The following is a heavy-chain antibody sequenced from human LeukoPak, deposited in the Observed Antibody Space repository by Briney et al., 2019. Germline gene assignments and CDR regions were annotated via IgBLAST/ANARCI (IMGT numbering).Heavy chain of an antibody. CDR3: AAFDI. CDR2: IKEDGSEK. V-gene: IGHV3-7*01. J-gene: IGHJ3*02. CDR1: IFNFNNIW. Sequence: GGSLRLSCAASIFNFNNIWMTWFRQAPGKGLEWVANIKEDGSEKNYVDSVKGRFTISRDNAKKSLYLQMNSLRAEDTAVYYCAAFDIWGQGTMVTVSS.